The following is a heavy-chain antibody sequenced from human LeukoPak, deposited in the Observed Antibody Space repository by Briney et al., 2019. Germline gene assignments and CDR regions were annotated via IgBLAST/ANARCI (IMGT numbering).Heavy chain of an antibody. CDR1: GYTFTSYY. CDR3: ARNWGSSYYYMDV. J-gene: IGHJ6*03. V-gene: IGHV1-46*01. D-gene: IGHD7-27*01. CDR2: INPSGGST. Sequence: GASVKVSCKASGYTFTSYYMHWVRQAPGQGLEWMGIINPSGGSTSYAQKFQGRVTMTRDTSTSTAYMELRSLRSDDTAVYYCARNWGSSYYYMDVWGKGTTVTVSS.